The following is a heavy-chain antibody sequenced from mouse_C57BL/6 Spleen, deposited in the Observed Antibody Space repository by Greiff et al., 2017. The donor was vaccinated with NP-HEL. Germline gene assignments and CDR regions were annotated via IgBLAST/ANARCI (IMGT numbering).Heavy chain of an antibody. CDR1: GYSITSGYY. V-gene: IGHV3-6*01. J-gene: IGHJ1*03. D-gene: IGHD1-1*01. CDR3: ARVITTVRGRRWYFDV. CDR2: ISYDGSN. Sequence: VQLKESGPGLVKPSQSLSLTCSVTGYSITSGYYWNWIRQFPGNKLEWMGYISYDGSNNYNPSLKNRISITRDTSKNQFFLKLNSVTTEDTATYYCARVITTVRGRRWYFDVWGTGTTVTVSS.